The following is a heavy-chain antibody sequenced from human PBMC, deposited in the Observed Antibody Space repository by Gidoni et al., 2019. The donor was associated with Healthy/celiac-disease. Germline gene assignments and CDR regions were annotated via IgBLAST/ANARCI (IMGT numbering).Heavy chain of an antibody. Sequence: QVQLQQWGAGLLKPSETLSLTCAVYGGSFSGYYWSWIRQPPGKGLEWIGEINHSGSTNYNPSLKSRVTISVDTSKNQFSLKLSSVTAADTAVYYCASPSGGGGGYDFGWGYYGMDVWGQGTTVTVSS. CDR1: GGSFSGYY. CDR2: INHSGST. V-gene: IGHV4-34*01. J-gene: IGHJ6*02. D-gene: IGHD5-12*01. CDR3: ASPSGGGGGYDFGWGYYGMDV.